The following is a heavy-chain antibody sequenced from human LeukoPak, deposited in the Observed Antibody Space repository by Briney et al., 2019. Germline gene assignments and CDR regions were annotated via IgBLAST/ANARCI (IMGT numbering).Heavy chain of an antibody. CDR2: IWYDGSNK. CDR1: GFTFSSYG. CDR3: ARDIVGLHFDY. J-gene: IGHJ4*02. Sequence: GGSLRLSCAASGFTFSSYGMHWVRQAPGKGLEWVAVIWYDGSNKYYADSVKGRFTISRDNAKNSLYLQMNSLRAEDTAVYYCARDIVGLHFDYWGQGTLVTVSS. D-gene: IGHD3-22*01. V-gene: IGHV3-33*01.